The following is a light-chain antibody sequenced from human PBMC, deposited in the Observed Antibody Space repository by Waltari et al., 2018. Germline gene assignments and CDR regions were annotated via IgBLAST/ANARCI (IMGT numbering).Light chain of an antibody. V-gene: IGLV1-44*01. Sequence: QSVLTQPPSASGTPGQRVTISCSGSRSNIGSVTVHWYQQLPGTAPKLFIYRNNQRPSGVPDRFSGSKSGTSASLAISGLQSEDEADYYCATWDASLNMMIFGGGTKLTVL. CDR2: RNN. CDR3: ATWDASLNMMI. CDR1: RSNIGSVT. J-gene: IGLJ2*01.